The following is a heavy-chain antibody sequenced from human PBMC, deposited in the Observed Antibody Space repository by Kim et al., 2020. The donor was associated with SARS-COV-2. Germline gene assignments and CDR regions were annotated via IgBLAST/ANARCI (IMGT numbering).Heavy chain of an antibody. CDR3: AREIRGYSYGYPDY. D-gene: IGHD5-18*01. V-gene: IGHV3-21*01. J-gene: IGHJ4*02. Sequence: ADSGKGRFTISRDNAKNSLYLQMNSLRAEDTAVYYCAREIRGYSYGYPDYWGQGTLVTVSS.